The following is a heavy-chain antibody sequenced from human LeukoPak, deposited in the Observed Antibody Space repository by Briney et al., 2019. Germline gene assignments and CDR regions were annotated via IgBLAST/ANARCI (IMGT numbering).Heavy chain of an antibody. CDR1: GYTFTSYG. J-gene: IGHJ4*02. CDR3: ARYDFWSGEGGYYFDY. V-gene: IGHV1-18*01. Sequence: ASVKVSCKASGYTFTSYGISWVRQAPGQGLEWMGWISAYNGNTNYAQKLQGRVTMTTDTSTSTAYMELRGLRSDDTAVYYCARYDFWSGEGGYYFDYWGQGTLVTVSS. CDR2: ISAYNGNT. D-gene: IGHD3-3*01.